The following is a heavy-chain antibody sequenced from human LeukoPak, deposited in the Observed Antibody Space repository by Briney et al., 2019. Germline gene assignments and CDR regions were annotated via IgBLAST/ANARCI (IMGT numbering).Heavy chain of an antibody. CDR2: IYYSGTT. D-gene: IGHD3-10*01. CDR1: GGSISSSSYY. J-gene: IGHJ4*02. Sequence: SETLSLTCTVSGGSISSSSYYWGWIRQPPGKGLEWIGSIYYSGTTYYNPSLKSRVTISVDTSKNQFSLKLSSVTAADTAVYYCAREFATSGPGPDWGQGTLVTVSS. V-gene: IGHV4-39*07. CDR3: AREFATSGPGPD.